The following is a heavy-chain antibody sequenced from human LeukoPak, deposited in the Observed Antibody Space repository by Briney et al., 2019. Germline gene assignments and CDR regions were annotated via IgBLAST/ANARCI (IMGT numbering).Heavy chain of an antibody. D-gene: IGHD3-22*01. V-gene: IGHV1-2*02. CDR1: GYTFTDYY. J-gene: IGHJ4*02. CDR3: ARDPAIYYESDYYFDN. CDR2: INPNSGGT. Sequence: ASVKVSCKASGYTFTDYYMHWVRQAPGQGLEWMGWINPNSGGTNFPQKFQGRVTMTRDTSISTVYMELSRLTSDDTAVYSCARDPAIYYESDYYFDNWGQGTLVTVSS.